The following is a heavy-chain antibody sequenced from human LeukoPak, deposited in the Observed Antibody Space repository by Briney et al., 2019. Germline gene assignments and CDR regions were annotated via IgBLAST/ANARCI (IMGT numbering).Heavy chain of an antibody. CDR2: ISGSGGST. Sequence: GGSLRLSCAVSGITLSNYGMSWVRQAPGKGLEWVSIISGSGGSTYYADSVKGRFTISRDNSKNTLYLQMNSLRAEDTAIYYCAKIPSTVPTNYFDYWGQGTLVTVSS. CDR3: AKIPSTVPTNYFDY. D-gene: IGHD2-2*01. CDR1: GITLSNYG. J-gene: IGHJ4*02. V-gene: IGHV3-23*01.